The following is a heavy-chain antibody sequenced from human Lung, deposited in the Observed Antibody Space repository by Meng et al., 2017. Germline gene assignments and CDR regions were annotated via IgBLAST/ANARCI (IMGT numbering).Heavy chain of an antibody. CDR2: IIPILERA. Sequence: QVQLVQSGAEVKKPGSSVKVACKAAGGTVSRYSFSWVRQAPGQGLEWMGRIIPILERANYAQKFQGRVTITADISTTTAYMEMRSLRSEDTAVYYCASAMGNYVPATNEWTPSYFDYWGRGTLVTVSS. CDR3: ASAMGNYVPATNEWTPSYFDY. CDR1: GGTVSRYS. V-gene: IGHV1-69*02. D-gene: IGHD3-16*01. J-gene: IGHJ4*02.